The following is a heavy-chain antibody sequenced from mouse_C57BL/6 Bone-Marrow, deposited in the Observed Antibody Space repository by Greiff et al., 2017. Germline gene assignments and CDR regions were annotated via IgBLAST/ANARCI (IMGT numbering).Heavy chain of an antibody. CDR2: IYPGSGNT. CDR1: GYTFTDYY. J-gene: IGHJ3*01. Sequence: VQLQQSGAELVRPGASVKLSCKASGYTFTDYYINWVKQRPGQGLEWIARIYPGSGNTYYNEKFKGKATLTAEKSSSTAYMQLSSLTSEDSAVYFGARGNDYDGFAYWGQGTLVTVSA. V-gene: IGHV1-76*01. D-gene: IGHD2-4*01. CDR3: ARGNDYDGFAY.